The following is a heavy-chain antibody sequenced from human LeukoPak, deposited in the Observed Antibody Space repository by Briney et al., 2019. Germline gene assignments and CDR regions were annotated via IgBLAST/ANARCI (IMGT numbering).Heavy chain of an antibody. J-gene: IGHJ3*02. CDR2: IYYSGST. D-gene: IGHD2-2*01. CDR1: GGSISSYY. V-gene: IGHV4-59*01. Sequence: SETLSLTCTVSGGSISSYYWSWIRQPPGKGLEWIGYIYYSGSTNYNPSLKSRVTISVDTSKNQFSLKLSSVTAADTAVYYCARGTNIVGVPAATFIRFAFDIWGQGTMVTVSS. CDR3: ARGTNIVGVPAATFIRFAFDI.